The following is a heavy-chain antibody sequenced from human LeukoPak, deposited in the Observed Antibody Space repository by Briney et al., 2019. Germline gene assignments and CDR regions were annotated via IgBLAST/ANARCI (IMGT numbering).Heavy chain of an antibody. CDR1: GYTLTELS. V-gene: IGHV1-24*01. D-gene: IGHD3-10*01. J-gene: IGHJ6*03. Sequence: VASVKVSCKVSGYTLTELSMHWVRQAPGKGLEWMGGFDPEDGETIYAQKFQGRVTVTEDTSTDTAYMELSSLRSEDTAVYYCVSKSRYYYGSGSPRMDVWDKGTTVTVSS. CDR2: FDPEDGET. CDR3: VSKSRYYYGSGSPRMDV.